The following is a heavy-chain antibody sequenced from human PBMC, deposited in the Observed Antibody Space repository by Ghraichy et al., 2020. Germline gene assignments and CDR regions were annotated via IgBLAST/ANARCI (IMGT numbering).Heavy chain of an antibody. Sequence: GGSLRLSCAVSGFTFSSYAMNWVRQAPGKGLEWVSAISGSGGSTHYADSVKGRFTISRDNSKNTLYLQMNSLRGEDAAVYYCAKGAWGELAPDYWGQGTRVTVSS. J-gene: IGHJ4*02. CDR1: GFTFSSYA. CDR2: ISGSGGST. D-gene: IGHD1-26*01. CDR3: AKGAWGELAPDY. V-gene: IGHV3-23*01.